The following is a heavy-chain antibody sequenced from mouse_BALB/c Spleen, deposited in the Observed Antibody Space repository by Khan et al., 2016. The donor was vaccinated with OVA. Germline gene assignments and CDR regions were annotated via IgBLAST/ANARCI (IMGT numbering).Heavy chain of an antibody. J-gene: IGHJ2*01. Sequence: VQLQQSGAELVRSGASVKLSCTASGFNIKDYYMNWVRQRPEQGLEWIGWIDPESDDTEYAPKFQDKATMTADTSSNTAYLQLRSLTSEDTAVYYCNSDYCGSVAYWGQGTTLTVSS. CDR1: GFNIKDYY. CDR3: NSDYCGSVAY. CDR2: IDPESDDT. D-gene: IGHD1-2*01. V-gene: IGHV14-4*02.